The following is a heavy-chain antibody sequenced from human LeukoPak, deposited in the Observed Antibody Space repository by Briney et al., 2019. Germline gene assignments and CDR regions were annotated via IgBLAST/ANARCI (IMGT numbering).Heavy chain of an antibody. J-gene: IGHJ4*02. V-gene: IGHV1-2*02. Sequence: ASVKVSCKASGYSFTAYYIHWVRQAPGQGLEWMGWINPNSGGTNYAQKFQGRVTMTRDTSISTAYMELSRLRSDDTAVYYCARETAYSYGLDYWGQGTLVTVSS. CDR2: INPNSGGT. CDR3: ARETAYSYGLDY. D-gene: IGHD5-18*01. CDR1: GYSFTAYY.